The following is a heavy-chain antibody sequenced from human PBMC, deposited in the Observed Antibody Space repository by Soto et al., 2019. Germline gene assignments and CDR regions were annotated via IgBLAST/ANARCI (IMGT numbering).Heavy chain of an antibody. J-gene: IGHJ6*02. V-gene: IGHV4-30-4*01. Sequence: PSETHSLTYTVSGGSTRSRYYYWSCLRQPPGKGLDCIGNIYYSGNTYYNPSLRSRLIISIDTSKNHFSLKVGSVTAADMAVYYCASSSLYGRDGWGQGTTVTVSS. CDR1: GGSTRSRYYY. CDR3: ASSSLYGRDG. CDR2: IYYSGNT.